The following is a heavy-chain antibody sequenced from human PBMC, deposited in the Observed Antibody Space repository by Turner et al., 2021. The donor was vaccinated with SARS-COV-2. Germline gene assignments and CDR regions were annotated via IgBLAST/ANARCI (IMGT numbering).Heavy chain of an antibody. Sequence: EVQLVESGGGSAQPGGSLRLFCAASGFTFSGYWMSWVRQAPGKGMEWVADIKQDGSEKYYVDTVKGRFTISRDNAKNSLYLQMNSLRAEDTAVYYCARLHTSSWYFDYWGQGTLVTVSS. CDR3: ARLHTSSWYFDY. CDR2: IKQDGSEK. D-gene: IGHD6-13*01. J-gene: IGHJ4*02. V-gene: IGHV3-7*03. CDR1: GFTFSGYW.